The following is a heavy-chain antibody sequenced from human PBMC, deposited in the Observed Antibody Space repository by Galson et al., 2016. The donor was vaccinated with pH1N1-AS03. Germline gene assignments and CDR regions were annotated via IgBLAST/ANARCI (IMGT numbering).Heavy chain of an antibody. J-gene: IGHJ3*01. Sequence: SLRLSCAASGFTFSNYAMTWVRQAPGKGLEWVSSISGSGGSTNSADSVRDRFSISSDNSKNTLFLQMNRLRADDTAVHYCAKKFYYDSSGHHLDVADVWGQGTAVTVSS. CDR1: GFTFSNYA. D-gene: IGHD3-22*01. V-gene: IGHV3-23*01. CDR3: AKKFYYDSSGHHLDVADV. CDR2: ISGSGGST.